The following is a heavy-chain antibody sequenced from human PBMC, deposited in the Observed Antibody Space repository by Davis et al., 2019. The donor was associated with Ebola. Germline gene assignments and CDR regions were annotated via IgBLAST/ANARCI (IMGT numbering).Heavy chain of an antibody. CDR2: ITHSGST. V-gene: IGHV4-34*01. Sequence: SETLSLTCAVYGGSFSGYYWSWIRQLPGKGLEWNGEITHSGSTNYNPSLKSRVTISVNTSKNQFSLKLNSVTAADTAVYYCARLRGVWGSYRNYFDYWGQGTLVTVSS. CDR1: GGSFSGYY. J-gene: IGHJ4*02. CDR3: ARLRGVWGSYRNYFDY. D-gene: IGHD3-16*02.